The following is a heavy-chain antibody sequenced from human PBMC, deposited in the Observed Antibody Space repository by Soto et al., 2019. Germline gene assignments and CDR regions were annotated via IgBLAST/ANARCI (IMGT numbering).Heavy chain of an antibody. CDR2: IYYSGST. V-gene: IGHV4-39*01. J-gene: IGHJ6*02. CDR3: ARTTYYYGMDV. CDR1: GGSISSSSYY. Sequence: ETLSLTCTVSGGSISSSSYYWGWIRQPPGKGLEWIGSIYYSGSTYYNPSLKSRVTISVDTSKNQFSLKLSSVTAADTAVYYCARTTYYYGMDVWGQGTTVTVSS.